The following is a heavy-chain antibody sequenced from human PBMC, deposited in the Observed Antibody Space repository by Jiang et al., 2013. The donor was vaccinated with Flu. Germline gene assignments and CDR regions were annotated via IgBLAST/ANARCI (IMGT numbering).Heavy chain of an antibody. CDR3: AAVGGQFCSPDTCQGWIDP. V-gene: IGHV4-4*02. CDR2: IYHNGRT. CDR1: GGSINSDNW. D-gene: IGHD2-15*01. J-gene: IGHJ5*02. Sequence: QLQESGPGLVKPSGTLSLTCAVSGGSINSDNWWSWVRQSPGRGLEWIGEIYHNGRTNYNPSVESRVTISLDKAKSQFSLNLSAVTAADTAVYYCAAVGGQFCSPDTCQGWIDPWGQGTLVTVSS.